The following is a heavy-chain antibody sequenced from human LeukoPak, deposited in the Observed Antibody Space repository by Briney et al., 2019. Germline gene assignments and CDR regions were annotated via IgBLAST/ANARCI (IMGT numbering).Heavy chain of an antibody. CDR3: ARDLGHYVWGSYRPCYFDY. Sequence: PGGSLRLSCAASGFTFSSYSMNWVRQAPGKGLEWVSSISSSSSYIYYADSVKGRFTISRDNAKNSLYLQMNSLRAEDTAVYYCARDLGHYVWGSYRPCYFDYWGQGTLVTVSS. CDR2: ISSSSSYI. V-gene: IGHV3-21*01. J-gene: IGHJ4*02. D-gene: IGHD3-16*02. CDR1: GFTFSSYS.